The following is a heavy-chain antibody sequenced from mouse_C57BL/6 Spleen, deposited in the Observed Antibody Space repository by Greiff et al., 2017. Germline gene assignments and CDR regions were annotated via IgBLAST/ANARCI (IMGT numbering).Heavy chain of an antibody. D-gene: IGHD2-12*01. V-gene: IGHV2-6*01. CDR2: IWGVGST. CDR1: GFSLTSYG. J-gene: IGHJ4*01. Sequence: VMLVESGPGLVAPSQSLSITCTVSGFSLTSYGVDWVRPSPGKGLEWLGVIWGVGSTNYNSALKSRLSISKDNSKSQVFLKMNSLQTDDTAMYYCASNYYTAMDYWGQGTSVTVSS. CDR3: ASNYYTAMDY.